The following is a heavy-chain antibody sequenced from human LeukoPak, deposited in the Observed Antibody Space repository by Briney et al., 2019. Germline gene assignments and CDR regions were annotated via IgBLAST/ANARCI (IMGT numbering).Heavy chain of an antibody. J-gene: IGHJ5*02. CDR2: ISSSSSTI. CDR1: GFTFSSYS. V-gene: IGHV3-48*04. Sequence: GSLRLSCAASGFTFSSYSMNWVRQAPGKGLEWVSYISSSSSTIYYADSVKGRFTISRDNAKNSLYLQMNSLRAEDTAVYYCAREPLMDGGPRFDPWGQGTLVTVSS. CDR3: AREPLMDGGPRFDP. D-gene: IGHD4-23*01.